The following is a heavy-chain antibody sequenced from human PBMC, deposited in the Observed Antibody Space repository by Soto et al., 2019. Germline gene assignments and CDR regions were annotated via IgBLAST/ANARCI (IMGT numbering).Heavy chain of an antibody. CDR2: ISSSSSYI. CDR3: ARDPGIAAPFDY. Sequence: GSLRLSCAASGFTFSSYSMNWVRLAPGKGLKWVSSISSSSSYIYYADSVKGRFTISRDNAKNSLYLQMNSLRAEDTAVYYCARDPGIAAPFDYWGQGTLVTVSS. D-gene: IGHD6-6*01. V-gene: IGHV3-21*01. J-gene: IGHJ4*02. CDR1: GFTFSSYS.